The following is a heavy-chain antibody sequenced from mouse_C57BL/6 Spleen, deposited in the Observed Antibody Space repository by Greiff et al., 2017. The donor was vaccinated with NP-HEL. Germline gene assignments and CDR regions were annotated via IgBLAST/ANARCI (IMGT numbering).Heavy chain of an antibody. V-gene: IGHV1-81*01. J-gene: IGHJ4*01. CDR2: IYPRSGNT. CDR1: GYTFTSYG. Sequence: VQLQQSGAELARPGASVKLSCKASGYTFTSYGISWVKQSTGQGLEWIGEIYPRSGNTYYNEKFKGKATLTADKSSSTAYMALRSLTSEDSAVYFCARKEDGYYEGAMDYWGQGTSVTVSS. CDR3: ARKEDGYYEGAMDY. D-gene: IGHD2-3*01.